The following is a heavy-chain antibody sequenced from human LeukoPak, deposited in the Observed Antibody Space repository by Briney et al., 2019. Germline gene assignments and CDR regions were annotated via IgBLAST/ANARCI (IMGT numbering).Heavy chain of an antibody. CDR3: AKDNYRLGYCSSTSCYRWGAFDI. J-gene: IGHJ3*02. D-gene: IGHD2-2*02. V-gene: IGHV3-9*03. CDR1: GFTFDDYA. CDR2: ISWNSGSI. Sequence: PGGSLRLSCAASGFTFDDYAMDWVRQAPGKGLEWVSGISWNSGSIGYADSVKGRFTISRDNAKNSLYLQMNSLRAEDMALYYCAKDNYRLGYCSSTSCYRWGAFDIWGQGTMVTVSS.